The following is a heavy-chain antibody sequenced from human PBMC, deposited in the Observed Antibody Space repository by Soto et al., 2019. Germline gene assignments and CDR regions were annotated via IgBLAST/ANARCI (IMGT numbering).Heavy chain of an antibody. Sequence: PSETLSLTCTVSVGSISSSSYYWGWIRQPPGKGLEWIGSIYYSGSTYYNPSLKSRVTISVDTSKNQFSLKLSSVTAADTAVYYCARIPEWLLSIAYWGQGTLVTVSS. CDR1: VGSISSSSYY. CDR2: IYYSGST. D-gene: IGHD3-3*01. J-gene: IGHJ4*02. V-gene: IGHV4-39*01. CDR3: ARIPEWLLSIAY.